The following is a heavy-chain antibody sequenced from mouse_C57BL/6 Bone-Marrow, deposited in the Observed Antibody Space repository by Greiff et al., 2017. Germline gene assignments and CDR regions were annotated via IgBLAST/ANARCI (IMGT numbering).Heavy chain of an antibody. J-gene: IGHJ2*01. CDR3: ARRKVKTVTVYCDH. CDR1: GYTFTSSW. D-gene: IGHD4-1*01. CDR2: IDPNSGGT. Sequence: QVQLQQSGAELVKPGASVKLSCKASGYTFTSSWMHWVKQRPGRGLEWIGRIDPNSGGTKYNEKFKSKATLTVDKPSSTAYMQLSSLTSEDSAVYYCARRKVKTVTVYCDHRGEGTTRTVAS. V-gene: IGHV1-72*01.